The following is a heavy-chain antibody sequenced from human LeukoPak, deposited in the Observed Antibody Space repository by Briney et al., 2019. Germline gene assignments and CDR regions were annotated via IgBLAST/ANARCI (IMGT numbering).Heavy chain of an antibody. CDR3: ANVHTSSWYRGDEYFQD. D-gene: IGHD6-13*01. CDR1: GSTFDDYA. J-gene: IGHJ1*01. CDR2: ISWNSGSI. Sequence: GGSLRLSCAASGSTFDDYAMHWVRQVPGKGLEWVSGISWNSGSIGYADSVKGRFTISRDNAKNSLYLQMNSLRAEDTAVYYCANVHTSSWYRGDEYFQDWGQGALVTVSS. V-gene: IGHV3-9*01.